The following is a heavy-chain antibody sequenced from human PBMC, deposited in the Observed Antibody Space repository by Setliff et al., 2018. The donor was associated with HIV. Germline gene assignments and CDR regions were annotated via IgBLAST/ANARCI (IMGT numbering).Heavy chain of an antibody. D-gene: IGHD3-22*01. Sequence: ASVKVSCKASGYTFINYGIHWVRQAPGQRPQWMGWIIAGNGNTKYSQKFQGRVTITRDTSASTAYMELSSLRSEDTAVYYCARLAHYYDSSGYYSITRLDYYYYGMDVWGQGTTVTVSS. CDR2: IIAGNGNT. V-gene: IGHV1-3*01. J-gene: IGHJ6*02. CDR3: ARLAHYYDSSGYYSITRLDYYYYGMDV. CDR1: GYTFINYG.